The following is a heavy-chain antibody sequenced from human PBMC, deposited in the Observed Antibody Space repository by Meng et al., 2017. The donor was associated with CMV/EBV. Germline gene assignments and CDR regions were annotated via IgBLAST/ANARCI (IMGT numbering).Heavy chain of an antibody. J-gene: IGHJ4*02. V-gene: IGHV1-69*05. CDR1: GGTFSSYA. D-gene: IGHD2-2*01. CDR3: ATQPLYCSSTSCYFSY. Sequence: SVKVSCKASGGTFSSYAISWVRQAPGQGLGWMGGIIPIFGTANYAQKFQGRVTITTDESTSTAYMELSSLRSEDTAVYYCATQPLYCSSTSCYFSYWGQGTLVTVSS. CDR2: IIPIFGTA.